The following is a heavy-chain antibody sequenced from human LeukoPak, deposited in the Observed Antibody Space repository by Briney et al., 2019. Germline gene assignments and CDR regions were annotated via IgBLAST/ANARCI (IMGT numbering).Heavy chain of an antibody. D-gene: IGHD6-19*01. CDR2: ISGSGGST. Sequence: GGSLRLSCAASGFTFSSYAMSWVRQAPGKGLEWVSAISGSGGSTYYADSVKGRFTISRDNSKNTLYLQMNSLRAEDTAVYYCAKDSSSDWPRSLGGAFDYWGQGTLVTVSS. CDR1: GFTFSSYA. J-gene: IGHJ4*02. V-gene: IGHV3-23*01. CDR3: AKDSSSDWPRSLGGAFDY.